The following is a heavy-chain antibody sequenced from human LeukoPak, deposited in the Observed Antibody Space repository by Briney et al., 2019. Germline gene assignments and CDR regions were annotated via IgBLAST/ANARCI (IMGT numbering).Heavy chain of an antibody. CDR1: GGSVSNYY. D-gene: IGHD6-13*01. CDR2: IYYTET. CDR3: ARDGYSSSWYLDY. J-gene: IGHJ4*02. V-gene: IGHV4-59*02. Sequence: TSETLSLTCTVSGGSVSNYYWTWIRQSPGKGLEWIGYIYYTETSYNPSLKSRVTISTDTSKNQFSLKLSSVTAADTAVYYCARDGYSSSWYLDYWGQGTLVAVSS.